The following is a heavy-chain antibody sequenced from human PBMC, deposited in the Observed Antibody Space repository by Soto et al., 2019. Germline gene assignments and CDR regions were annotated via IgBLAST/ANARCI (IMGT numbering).Heavy chain of an antibody. D-gene: IGHD6-19*01. CDR2: INAGNGNT. V-gene: IGHV1-3*01. Sequence: ASVKVSCKASGYTFTSYAMHWVRQAPGQRLEWMGWINAGNGNTKYSQKFQGRVTITRDTSASTAYMELSSLRSEDTAVYYCARVTAVAARNKPIDYWGQGTLVTVSS. J-gene: IGHJ4*02. CDR1: GYTFTSYA. CDR3: ARVTAVAARNKPIDY.